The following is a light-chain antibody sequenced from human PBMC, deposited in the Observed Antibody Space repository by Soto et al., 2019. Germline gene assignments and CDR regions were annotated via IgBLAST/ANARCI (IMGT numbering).Light chain of an antibody. J-gene: IGKJ1*01. V-gene: IGKV2-30*01. CDR1: QSLLYGDGKTL. CDR3: LQGTHWPRT. Sequence: DVVMTQSPLSLPVTLGQPASISCRSSQSLLYGDGKTLLNWFQQRPGQSPRCLIYKVSNRDSGVPDRFSGSGSGTDFTLEISRVEAEDVVVYYCLQGTHWPRTFGQGTRVEIE. CDR2: KVS.